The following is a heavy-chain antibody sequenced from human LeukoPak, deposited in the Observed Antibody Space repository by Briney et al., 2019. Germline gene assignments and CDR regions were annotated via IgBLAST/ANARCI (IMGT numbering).Heavy chain of an antibody. CDR2: INHSGST. CDR3: ARKQLPRIYYYYYGMDV. V-gene: IGHV4-34*01. D-gene: IGHD6-13*01. J-gene: IGHJ6*02. CDR1: GGSISSYY. Sequence: NSSETLSLTCTVSGGSISSYYWSWIRQPPGKGLEWIGEINHSGSTNYNPSLKSRVTISVDTSKNQFSLRLSSVTAADTAVYYCARKQLPRIYYYYYGMDVWGQGTTVTVSS.